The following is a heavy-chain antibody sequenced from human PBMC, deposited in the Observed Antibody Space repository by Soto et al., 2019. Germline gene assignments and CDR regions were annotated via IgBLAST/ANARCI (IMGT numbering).Heavy chain of an antibody. D-gene: IGHD3-22*01. V-gene: IGHV4-39*01. CDR1: VDSISSRSYY. J-gene: IGHJ4*02. CDR2: IYYSGST. Sequence: PSETLSLTCTVTVDSISSRSYYWGWIRHPPGKGLEWIGSIYYSGSTYNNPSLRSRVSISVDTSKKQFSLKLNSVTAADTAVYYCARHTPDSSGAFDYWGKGKLVTVS. CDR3: ARHTPDSSGAFDY.